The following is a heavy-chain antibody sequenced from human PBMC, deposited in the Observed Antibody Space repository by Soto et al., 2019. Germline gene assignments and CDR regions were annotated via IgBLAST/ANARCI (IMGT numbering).Heavy chain of an antibody. D-gene: IGHD5-12*01. J-gene: IGHJ6*02. V-gene: IGHV1-69*01. Sequence: QVQLVQSGAEVTKPGSSVKVSCKASGGTFSSYAISWVRQAPGQGLEWMGGIIPIFGTANYAQKFQGRVTITADESTSTAYMELSSLRSEDTAVYYCATRDVDIVATMDYYGMDVWGQGTTVTVSS. CDR1: GGTFSSYA. CDR3: ATRDVDIVATMDYYGMDV. CDR2: IIPIFGTA.